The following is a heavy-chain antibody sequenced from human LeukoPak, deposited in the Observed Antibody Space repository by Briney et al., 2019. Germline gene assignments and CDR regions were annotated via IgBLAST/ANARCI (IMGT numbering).Heavy chain of an antibody. CDR2: MNPNSGNT. Sequence: GASVKVSCKASGYTFTSYDINWVRQATGQGLEWMGWMNPNSGNTGYAQKFQGRVTMARNTSISTAYMELSSLRSEDTAAYYCARGLLAVAGTGVDYWGQGTLVTVSS. CDR3: ARGLLAVAGTGVDY. CDR1: GYTFTSYD. J-gene: IGHJ4*02. V-gene: IGHV1-8*01. D-gene: IGHD6-19*01.